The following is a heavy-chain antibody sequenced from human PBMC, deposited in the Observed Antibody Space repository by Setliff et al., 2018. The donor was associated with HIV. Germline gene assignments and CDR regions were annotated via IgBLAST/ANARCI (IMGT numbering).Heavy chain of an antibody. CDR1: GYTFTSYY. D-gene: IGHD3-3*01. CDR2: INPSGGST. V-gene: IGHV1-46*01. Sequence: ASVKVSCKASGYTFTSYYMHWVRQAPGQGLEWMGIINPSGGSTSYAQKFQGRVTMTRDTSTSTVYMELNSLRSEDTAVYYCARGDPASYYNFWSGYASETFDIWGQGTMVTVSS. CDR3: ARGDPASYYNFWSGYASETFDI. J-gene: IGHJ3*02.